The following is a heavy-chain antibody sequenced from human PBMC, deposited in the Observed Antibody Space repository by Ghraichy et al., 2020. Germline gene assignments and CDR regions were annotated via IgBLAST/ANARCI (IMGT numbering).Heavy chain of an antibody. CDR2: ISWNSGSI. J-gene: IGHJ3*02. Sequence: GGSLRLSCAASGFTFDDYAMHWVRQAPGKGLEWVSGISWNSGSIGYADSVKGRFTISRDNAKNSLYLQMNSLRAEDTALYYCAKANLYRGYCSSTSCPPHRKDYDSSGYYYLDAFDIWGQGTMVTVSS. CDR3: AKANLYRGYCSSTSCPPHRKDYDSSGYYYLDAFDI. V-gene: IGHV3-9*01. D-gene: IGHD3-22*01. CDR1: GFTFDDYA.